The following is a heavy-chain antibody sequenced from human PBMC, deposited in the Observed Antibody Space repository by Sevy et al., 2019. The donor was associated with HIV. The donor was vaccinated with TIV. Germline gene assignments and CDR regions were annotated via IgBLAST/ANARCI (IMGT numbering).Heavy chain of an antibody. CDR2: ISDTGTST. V-gene: IGHV3-23*01. Sequence: GGSLRLSCAASGFTFSTYSMTWVRQAPRKGLEWVSAISDTGTSTYYTDSVEGRFTISRDKSKSTLFLHMNSLRAEDTALYYCAKFAGDFPHFDFWGLGTLVTVSS. CDR3: AKFAGDFPHFDF. J-gene: IGHJ4*02. CDR1: GFTFSTYS. D-gene: IGHD7-27*01.